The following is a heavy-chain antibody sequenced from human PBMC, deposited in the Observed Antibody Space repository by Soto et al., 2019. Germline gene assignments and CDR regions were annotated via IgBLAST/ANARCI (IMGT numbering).Heavy chain of an antibody. Sequence: SETLSLTCTVSGGSISSYYWSWIRQPAGKGLEWIGRIYTSGSTNHNPSLKSRVTMSVDTSKNQFSLKLSSVTAADTAVYYCARDRDSSGYLNFDYWGQGTLVTVSS. CDR3: ARDRDSSGYLNFDY. V-gene: IGHV4-4*07. CDR2: IYTSGST. J-gene: IGHJ4*02. CDR1: GGSISSYY. D-gene: IGHD3-22*01.